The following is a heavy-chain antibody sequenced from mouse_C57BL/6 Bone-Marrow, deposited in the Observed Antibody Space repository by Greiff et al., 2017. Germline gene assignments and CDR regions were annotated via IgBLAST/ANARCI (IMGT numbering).Heavy chain of an antibody. CDR2: IHPTSGST. CDR3: TRGRWLLGGY. CDR1: GYTFTSYW. J-gene: IGHJ2*01. Sequence: QVQLKQPGAELVKPGASVKLSCKASGYTFTSYWMHWVKQRPGQGLEWIGMIHPTSGSTNYNEKFKSKATLTVDKSSSASYMQLSSLTSEDAAVYYGTRGRWLLGGYWGQGTTLTVSS. D-gene: IGHD2-3*01. V-gene: IGHV1-64*01.